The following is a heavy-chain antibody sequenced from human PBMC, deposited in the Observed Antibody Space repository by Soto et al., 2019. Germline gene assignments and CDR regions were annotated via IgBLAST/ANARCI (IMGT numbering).Heavy chain of an antibody. J-gene: IGHJ5*02. D-gene: IGHD3-3*01. CDR2: IYYSGST. CDR3: ARDRGRDYDFWSGSDWFDP. CDR1: GGSISSYY. V-gene: IGHV4-59*01. Sequence: SETLSLTCTVSGGSISSYYWSWIRQPPGKGLEWIGYIYYSGSTNYNPSLKSRVTISVDTSKNQFSLKLSSVTAADTAVYYCARDRGRDYDFWSGSDWFDPWGQGTLVTVSS.